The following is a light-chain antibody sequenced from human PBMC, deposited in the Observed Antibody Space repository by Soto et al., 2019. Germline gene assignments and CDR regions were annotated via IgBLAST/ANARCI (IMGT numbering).Light chain of an antibody. V-gene: IGKV3-15*01. Sequence: ERVMTQAPATLSVSPGERATLSCRASQSVSSDLAWYQQKPGQGPRLLIYGAFNRATGVPARFSGSGSGTEFTLTISSLQSEDCAVYYCQQYNNWPLTFGGGTKGEIK. CDR2: GAF. J-gene: IGKJ4*01. CDR1: QSVSSD. CDR3: QQYNNWPLT.